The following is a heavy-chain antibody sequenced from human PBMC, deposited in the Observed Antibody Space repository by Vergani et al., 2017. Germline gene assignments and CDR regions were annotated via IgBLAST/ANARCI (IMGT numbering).Heavy chain of an antibody. D-gene: IGHD4-23*01. CDR2: NYHSGST. V-gene: IGHV4-30-2*01. CDR1: GGSISSVGYS. CDR3: ARGVVTPKSRPLAYDYFDG. Sequence: QLQLQESGSGLVKPSQTLSLTCAVSGGSISSVGYSWSWLRQPPGKGLGWIGYNYHSGSTYYNPSLKSRVTISVDRSKNQFSLKLSSVTAADTAVYYCARGVVTPKSRPLAYDYFDGWGQGTLVTVSS. J-gene: IGHJ4*02.